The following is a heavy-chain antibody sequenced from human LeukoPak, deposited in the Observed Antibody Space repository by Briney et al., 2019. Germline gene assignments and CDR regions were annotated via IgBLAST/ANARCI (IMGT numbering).Heavy chain of an antibody. CDR1: GYTFTSYD. CDR2: MNPNSGNT. D-gene: IGHD6-13*01. J-gene: IGHJ4*02. Sequence: ASVKVSCKASGYTFTSYDINWVRQATGQGLEWMGWMNPNSGNTGYAQKFQGKVTKTRNTSISTAYMELSSLRSEDTAVYYCARGASSSWYASWVYWGQGTLVTVSS. V-gene: IGHV1-8*01. CDR3: ARGASSSWYASWVY.